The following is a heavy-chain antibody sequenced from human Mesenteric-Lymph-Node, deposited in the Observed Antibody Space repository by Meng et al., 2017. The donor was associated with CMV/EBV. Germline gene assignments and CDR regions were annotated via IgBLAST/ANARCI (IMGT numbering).Heavy chain of an antibody. CDR3: AKDVSVIAPPSYFDY. CDR1: GFTFSSYA. CDR2: IFSGGSIT. J-gene: IGHJ4*02. V-gene: IGHV3-23*03. D-gene: IGHD2-21*01. Sequence: ESLKISCAASGFTFSSYAMSWVRQAPGKGLEWVSVIFSGGSITYSADSVKGRFTISRDNSKNTLYLQMNSLRAEDTAVYYCAKDVSVIAPPSYFDYWGQGTLVTVSS.